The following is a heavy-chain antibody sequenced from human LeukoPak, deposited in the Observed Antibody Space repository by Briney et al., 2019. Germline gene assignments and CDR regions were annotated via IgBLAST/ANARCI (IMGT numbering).Heavy chain of an antibody. D-gene: IGHD2-2*01. J-gene: IGHJ4*02. CDR3: ARGDLAFVPAADRFGYYL. V-gene: IGHV1-2*02. Sequence: GASVKVSCKASGYTFTGYYIHWVRQAPGQGLDWMGWNNCNNGGTKYAQKFQGRVTMTRATSITTAYMELTNLKSDDTAVYYCARGDLAFVPAADRFGYYLWGQGALVTVSS. CDR2: NNCNNGGT. CDR1: GYTFTGYY.